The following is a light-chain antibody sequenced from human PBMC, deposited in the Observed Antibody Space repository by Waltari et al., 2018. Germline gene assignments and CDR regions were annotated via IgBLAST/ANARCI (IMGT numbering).Light chain of an antibody. V-gene: IGLV2-8*01. CDR2: DVF. CDR1: AFKY. Sequence: QSALTQPPSASGSEGQSVTISCSGAFKYVSWYQKHPGKAPKLLIYDVFKRPSGVTGRFSGSQSGETATLTVSWVQFEDEAVYYCSSYAATNNLRNVFGTGTRLTVL. J-gene: IGLJ1*01. CDR3: SSYAATNNLRNV.